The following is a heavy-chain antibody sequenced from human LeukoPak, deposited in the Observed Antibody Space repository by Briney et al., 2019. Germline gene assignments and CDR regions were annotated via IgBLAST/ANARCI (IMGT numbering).Heavy chain of an antibody. CDR2: IKQDGSEK. CDR1: GFTFSSYW. CDR3: ARKSRLVGAIDY. Sequence: GGSLRLSCAASGFTFSSYWMSWVRQAPGKGLEWVAHIKQDGSEKYYVDSVKGRFTISRDKAKNSLYLQMNSLRAKDTAVYYCARKSRLVGAIDYWGQGTLVTVSS. V-gene: IGHV3-7*01. D-gene: IGHD1-26*01. J-gene: IGHJ4*02.